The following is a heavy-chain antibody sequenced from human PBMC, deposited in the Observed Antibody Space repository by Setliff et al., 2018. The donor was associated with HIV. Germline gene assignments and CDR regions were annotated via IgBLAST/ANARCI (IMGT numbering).Heavy chain of an antibody. CDR3: ARENYYDNSALGSLDR. J-gene: IGHJ4*03. Sequence: PGESLKISCVGSGFTFSGYPMSWVRQTPGKGLEWVAVLSNDGRLKFHADSVKGRFTISRDNSKNTMYLQMNSLRAEDTALYYCARENYYDNSALGSLDRWGQGTLVTVSS. CDR1: GFTFSGYP. V-gene: IGHV3-30*04. D-gene: IGHD3-22*01. CDR2: LSNDGRLK.